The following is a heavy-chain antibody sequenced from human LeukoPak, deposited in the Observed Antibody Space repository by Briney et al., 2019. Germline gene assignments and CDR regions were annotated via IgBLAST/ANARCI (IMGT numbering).Heavy chain of an antibody. V-gene: IGHV1-18*01. CDR2: ISAYNGNT. J-gene: IGHJ6*02. CDR1: GYTFTSYG. Sequence: ASVKVSCKASGYTFTSYGISWVRQPPGQGLEWMGWISAYNGNTNYAQKLQGRVTMTTDTSTSTAYMELRSLRSDDTAVYYCARDGIVVVVAAPYYYGMDVWGQGTTVTVSS. CDR3: ARDGIVVVVAAPYYYGMDV. D-gene: IGHD2-15*01.